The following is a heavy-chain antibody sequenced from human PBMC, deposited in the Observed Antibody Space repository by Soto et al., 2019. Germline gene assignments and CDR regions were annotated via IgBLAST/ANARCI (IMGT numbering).Heavy chain of an antibody. CDR2: TYYRSKWYN. CDR1: GYGVSSNSAA. J-gene: IGHJ6*01. V-gene: IGHV6-1*01. D-gene: IGHD3-16*02. Sequence: SQTLSLTCAISGYGVSSNSAAWNWIIQSPSRGLEWLGRTYYRSKWYNDYAVSVKSRITINPDTSKNQFSLQLNSVTPEDTAVYYCARDAPYDYVWGSYSSYNYGMEGWGQGTMGTVS. CDR3: ARDAPYDYVWGSYSSYNYGMEG.